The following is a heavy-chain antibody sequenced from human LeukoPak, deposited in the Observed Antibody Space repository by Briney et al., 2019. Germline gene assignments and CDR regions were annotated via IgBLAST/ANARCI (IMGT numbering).Heavy chain of an antibody. D-gene: IGHD3-22*01. Sequence: RSSETLSLTCAVYGGSFSGYYWSWIRQPPGKGLEWIGEINHSGSTNYNPSLKSRVTISVDTSKNQFSLKLSSVTAADTAVYYCARGRGYYDSSGYYLFDYWGQGTLVTVSS. CDR2: INHSGST. J-gene: IGHJ4*02. CDR3: ARGRGYYDSSGYYLFDY. CDR1: GGSFSGYY. V-gene: IGHV4-34*01.